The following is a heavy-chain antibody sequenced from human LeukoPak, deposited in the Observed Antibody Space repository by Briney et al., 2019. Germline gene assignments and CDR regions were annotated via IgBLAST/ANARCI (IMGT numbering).Heavy chain of an antibody. Sequence: ASVKVSCKASGYTFTSYGISWVRQAPGQGLEWMGWISAYNGNTNYAQKLQGRVTMTTDTSTSTAYMELRSLRSDDTAVYYCARLGLTYYDILTGYPLSRVSFDIWGQGTMVTVSS. D-gene: IGHD3-9*01. CDR2: ISAYNGNT. CDR1: GYTFTSYG. J-gene: IGHJ3*02. V-gene: IGHV1-18*01. CDR3: ARLGLTYYDILTGYPLSRVSFDI.